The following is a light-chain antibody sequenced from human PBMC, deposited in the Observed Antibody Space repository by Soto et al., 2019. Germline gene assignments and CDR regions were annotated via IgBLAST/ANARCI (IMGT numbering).Light chain of an antibody. CDR2: ENN. J-gene: IGLJ1*01. Sequence: QSVLTQPPSVSAAPGQKVTISCSGSSSNIGNNYVSWYQQLPGTAPKLLIYENNKRPSGIPDRFSGSKSGTSATLGITGLQTGDEAEYYCGTWDSSLSDYVFGTGTKLTVL. V-gene: IGLV1-51*02. CDR1: SSNIGNNY. CDR3: GTWDSSLSDYV.